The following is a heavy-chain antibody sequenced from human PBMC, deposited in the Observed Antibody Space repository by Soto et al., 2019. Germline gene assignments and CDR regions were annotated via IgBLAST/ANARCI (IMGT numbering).Heavy chain of an antibody. D-gene: IGHD3-10*01. J-gene: IGHJ5*02. Sequence: PRGSLRLSCAASQFTFTSYVLACVRQAPGKGLEWVSIIDSIDNRYYADSVRVRFTISRDNSQNTLYLQMSRLRVEDTAIYYCVRDQENFGDFLDWFAPWGQGALVTGSS. V-gene: IGHV3-23*01. CDR1: QFTFTSYV. CDR3: VRDQENFGDFLDWFAP. CDR2: IIDSIDNR.